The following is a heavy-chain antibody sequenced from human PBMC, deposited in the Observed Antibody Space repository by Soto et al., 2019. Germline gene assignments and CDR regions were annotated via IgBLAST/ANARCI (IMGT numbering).Heavy chain of an antibody. CDR2: IWYDGSNK. D-gene: IGHD6-13*01. V-gene: IGHV3-33*01. J-gene: IGHJ4*02. CDR3: ARSYIAAAPDFDY. Sequence: QVQLVESGGGVVQPGRSLRLSCAASGFTFSSYGMHWVRQAPGKGLEWVAVIWYDGSNKYYADSVKGRFTISRDNSKNTLYLQMNSLRADDTAVYYCARSYIAAAPDFDYWGQGTLVTVSS. CDR1: GFTFSSYG.